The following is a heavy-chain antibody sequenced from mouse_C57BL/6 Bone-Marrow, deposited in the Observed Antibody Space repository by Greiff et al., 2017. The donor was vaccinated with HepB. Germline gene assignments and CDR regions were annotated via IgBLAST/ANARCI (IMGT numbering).Heavy chain of an antibody. V-gene: IGHV1-52*01. CDR2: IDPSDSET. CDR3: ARSLTTVVADYAMDY. D-gene: IGHD1-1*01. J-gene: IGHJ4*01. CDR1: GYTFTSYW. Sequence: VQLQQPGAELVRPGSSVKLSCKASGYTFTSYWMHWVKQRPIQGLEWIGNIDPSDSETHYNQKFKDKATLTVDKSSSTAYMQLSSLTSEDSAVYYCARSLTTVVADYAMDYWGQGTSVTVSS.